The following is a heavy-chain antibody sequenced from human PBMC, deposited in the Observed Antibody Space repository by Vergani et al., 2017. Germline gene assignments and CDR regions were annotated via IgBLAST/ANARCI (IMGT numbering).Heavy chain of an antibody. CDR3: TRPGLWFGELLYWFDP. CDR1: GFTFGDYA. D-gene: IGHD3-10*01. Sequence: EVQLVESGGGLVQPGRSLRLSCTASGFTFGDYAMSWFRQAPGKGLEWVGFIRSKAYGGTTEYAASVKDRFTISRDDSKSIAYLQMNSLKTEDTAVYYCTRPGLWFGELLYWFDPWGQGTLVTVSS. J-gene: IGHJ5*02. CDR2: IRSKAYGGTT. V-gene: IGHV3-49*03.